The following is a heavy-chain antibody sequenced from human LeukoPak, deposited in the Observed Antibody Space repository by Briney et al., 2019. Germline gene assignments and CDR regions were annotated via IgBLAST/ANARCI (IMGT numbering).Heavy chain of an antibody. D-gene: IGHD6-13*01. V-gene: IGHV3-33*01. CDR3: ARDEPAAAGSFGY. CDR2: IWYDGSNK. Sequence: GGSLRLSCAASGFTFSSYGMHWVRQAPGKGLEWVTVIWYDGSNKYYADSVKGRFTISRDNSKNALYLQMNSLRAEDTAVYYCARDEPAAAGSFGYWGQGTLVTVSS. J-gene: IGHJ4*02. CDR1: GFTFSSYG.